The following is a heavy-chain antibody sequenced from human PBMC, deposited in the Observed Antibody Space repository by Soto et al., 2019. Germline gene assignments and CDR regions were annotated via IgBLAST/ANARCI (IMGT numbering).Heavy chain of an antibody. Sequence: QVQLVQSGAEVKKPGASVKVSCKASGYTFTSYDINWVRQATGQGLEWMGWMNPNSGNTGYAQKVQGRVTMTRNTSMSTGYRELGSLRSAAPAVYYCAGCTGGVGSWGFGMDVWGQGTTVTVSS. CDR2: MNPNSGNT. CDR1: GYTFTSYD. J-gene: IGHJ6*02. V-gene: IGHV1-8*01. CDR3: AGCTGGVGSWGFGMDV. D-gene: IGHD2-15*01.